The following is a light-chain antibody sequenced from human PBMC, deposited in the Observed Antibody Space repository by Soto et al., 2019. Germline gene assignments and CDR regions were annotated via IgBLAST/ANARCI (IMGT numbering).Light chain of an antibody. V-gene: IGKV1-17*01. Sequence: DLQMTQSPSSLSASVGDRVTITCRASQGIRNDLAWYQQKPGKAPKRLIYDATNLQSGVPSRFSGSGSGTEFTLTISSLQPEDFATYYCLQHNNYPPITFGQGTRLEIK. CDR2: DAT. CDR3: LQHNNYPPIT. J-gene: IGKJ5*01. CDR1: QGIRND.